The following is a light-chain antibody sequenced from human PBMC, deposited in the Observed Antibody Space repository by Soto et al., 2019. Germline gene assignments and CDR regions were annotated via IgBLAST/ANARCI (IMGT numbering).Light chain of an antibody. J-gene: IGLJ3*02. CDR1: SSDVGGYDF. CDR2: DVT. V-gene: IGLV2-11*01. Sequence: QPRSVSGSPGQSVTLSCTGTSSDVGGYDFVSWYQQYPGKAPKLIIFDVTERTSGVPDRFSGSKSGNSASLTISGLQAEDEADYYCSSYAGSYILGVFGGGTKLTVL. CDR3: SSYAGSYILGV.